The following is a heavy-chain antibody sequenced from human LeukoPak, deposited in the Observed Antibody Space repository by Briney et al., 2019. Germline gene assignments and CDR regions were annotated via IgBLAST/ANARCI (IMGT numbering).Heavy chain of an antibody. Sequence: GASVKVSCKASGYTFSNYGISWVRQAPGQGLEWMGIINPSGGSTSYAQKFQGRVTMTRDTSTSTVYMELSSLRFEDTAVYYCARDRGGATISLADYWGQGTLVTVSS. J-gene: IGHJ4*02. CDR2: INPSGGST. CDR3: ARDRGGATISLADY. CDR1: GYTFSNYG. V-gene: IGHV1-46*01. D-gene: IGHD5-24*01.